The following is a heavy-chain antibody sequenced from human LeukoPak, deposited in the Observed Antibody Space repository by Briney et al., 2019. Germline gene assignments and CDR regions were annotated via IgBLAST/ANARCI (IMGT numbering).Heavy chain of an antibody. D-gene: IGHD6-13*01. CDR2: INPNSGGT. J-gene: IGHJ4*02. Sequence: ASVKVSCKASGYTFTGYYMHWVRQAPGQGLEWMGWINPNSGGTKYAQKFQGRVTMTRDTSISTAYMELSRLRSDDTAVYYCARPGYSSSWYFYLGYWGQGTLVTVSS. V-gene: IGHV1-2*02. CDR1: GYTFTGYY. CDR3: ARPGYSSSWYFYLGY.